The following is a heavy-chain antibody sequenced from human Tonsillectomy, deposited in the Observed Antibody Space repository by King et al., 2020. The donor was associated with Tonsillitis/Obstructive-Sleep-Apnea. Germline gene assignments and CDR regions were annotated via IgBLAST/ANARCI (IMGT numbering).Heavy chain of an antibody. J-gene: IGHJ4*02. CDR2: FHHSGRT. D-gene: IGHD7-27*01. CDR1: GGSFTAYY. Sequence: VQLQQWGAGLLKPSETLSLTCAVYGGSFTAYYWRWIRQAPGKGLEWIGEFHHSGRTNYNPSLKSRVAISVDTSKNQFSLNVNSVTAADAAVYYCARGQAWGAGFDYWGQGTLVTVSS. V-gene: IGHV4-34*01. CDR3: ARGQAWGAGFDY.